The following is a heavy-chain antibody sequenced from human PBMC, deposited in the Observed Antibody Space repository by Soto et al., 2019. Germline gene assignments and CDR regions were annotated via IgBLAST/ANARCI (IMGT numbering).Heavy chain of an antibody. D-gene: IGHD4-17*01. Sequence: KTSETLSLTCTVSGGSISSGDYYWSWIRQPPGKGLEWIGYIYYSGSTYYNPSLKSRVTISVDTSKNQFSLKLSSVTAADTAVYYCAKAESYGDYFDYYYGMDVWGQGTTVTVSS. CDR1: GGSISSGDYY. J-gene: IGHJ6*02. V-gene: IGHV4-30-4*01. CDR3: AKAESYGDYFDYYYGMDV. CDR2: IYYSGST.